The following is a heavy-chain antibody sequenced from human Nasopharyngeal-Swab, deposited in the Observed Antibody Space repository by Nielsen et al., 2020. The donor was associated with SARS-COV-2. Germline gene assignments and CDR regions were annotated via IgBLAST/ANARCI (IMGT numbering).Heavy chain of an antibody. CDR2: INHSGST. V-gene: IGHV4-34*01. J-gene: IGHJ6*03. D-gene: IGHD6-6*01. Sequence: SETLSLTCAVYGGSFSGYYWSWIRQPPGKGLEWIGEINHSGSTNYNPSLKSRVTISVDTSKNQFSLKLSSVTAADTAVYYCARGSGGLGYSSSFLDYYYYYYMDVWGKGTTVTVSS. CDR3: ARGSGGLGYSSSFLDYYYYYYMDV. CDR1: GGSFSGYY.